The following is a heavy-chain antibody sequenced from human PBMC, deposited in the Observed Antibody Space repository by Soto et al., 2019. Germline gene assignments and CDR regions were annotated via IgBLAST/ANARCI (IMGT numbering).Heavy chain of an antibody. V-gene: IGHV3-30*18. CDR3: AKLNSYGQDY. D-gene: IGHD5-18*01. J-gene: IGHJ4*02. CDR1: GFTFSSYG. Sequence: QVQLVESGGGVVQPGRSLRLSCAASGFTFSSYGMHWVRQAPGKGLEWVAVISYDGSNKYYADSVKGRFTISRDNSKNTLYLQMNSLRAEDTAVYYCAKLNSYGQDYWGQGTLVTVSS. CDR2: ISYDGSNK.